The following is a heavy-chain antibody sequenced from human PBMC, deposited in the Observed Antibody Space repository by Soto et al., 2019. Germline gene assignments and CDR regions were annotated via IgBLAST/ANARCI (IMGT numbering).Heavy chain of an antibody. CDR2: IYHSGST. Sequence: PSETLSLTCAVSGGSISGSNWWSWVRQPPGKGLEWIGEIYHSGSTNYNPSLKSRVTISVDKPKNQFSLKLSSVTAADTAVYYCLYSGSYNRTDYWGQGTLVTVSS. CDR1: GGSISGSNW. CDR3: LYSGSYNRTDY. D-gene: IGHD1-26*01. V-gene: IGHV4-4*02. J-gene: IGHJ4*02.